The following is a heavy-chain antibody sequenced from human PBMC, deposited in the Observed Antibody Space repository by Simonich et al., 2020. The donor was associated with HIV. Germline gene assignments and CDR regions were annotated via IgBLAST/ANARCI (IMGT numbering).Heavy chain of an antibody. CDR1: GGSCSGYY. Sequence: QVQLQQWGAGLLKPSETLSLTCAVYGGSCSGYYWSWIRQPPGKGLEWIGEINHNGSTNYNPSLKSRVTISVDTSKNQFSLKLSSVTAADTAVYYCARGRRWAYYWGQGTLVTVSS. J-gene: IGHJ4*02. D-gene: IGHD6-13*01. CDR3: ARGRRWAYY. V-gene: IGHV4-34*01. CDR2: INHNGST.